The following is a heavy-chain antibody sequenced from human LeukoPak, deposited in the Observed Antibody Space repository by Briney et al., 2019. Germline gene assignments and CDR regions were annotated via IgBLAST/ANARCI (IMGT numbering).Heavy chain of an antibody. CDR2: IYSSGST. D-gene: IGHD3-22*01. V-gene: IGHV4-4*07. J-gene: IGHJ4*02. CDR3: ARTPIYYFDNSGYYN. CDR1: AGSINNYY. Sequence: SETLSLTCTVSAGSINNYYWSWIRQPAGKGLEWIGLIYSSGSTSYNPSLKSRVTMSVDTSKKQFSLRLSSVTAADTAVYYCARTPIYYFDNSGYYNWGQGTLVTVSS.